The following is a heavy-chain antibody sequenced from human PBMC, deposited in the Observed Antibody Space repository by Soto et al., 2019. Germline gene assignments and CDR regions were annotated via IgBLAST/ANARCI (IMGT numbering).Heavy chain of an antibody. V-gene: IGHV1-18*01. J-gene: IGHJ4*02. CDR1: GYTFPTYG. CDR2: ISTYDGNT. CDR3: ARDRGRSCIGGTCPFDY. D-gene: IGHD2-15*01. Sequence: QVQLVQSAAEVRKPGASVKVSCKASGYTFPTYGITWVRQAPGQGLEWMGWISTYDGNTNYAQKLQGRVTMIKDTSTSTAYMELRSLRSDDTAVYYCARDRGRSCIGGTCPFDYWGQGTLVTVSS.